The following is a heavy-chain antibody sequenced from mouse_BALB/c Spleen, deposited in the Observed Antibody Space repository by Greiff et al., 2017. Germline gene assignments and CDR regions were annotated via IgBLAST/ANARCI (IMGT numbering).Heavy chain of an antibody. V-gene: IGHV1-80*01. J-gene: IGHJ4*01. CDR3: ARGYGKGDD. CDR2: IYPGDGDT. Sequence: QVQLQQSGAELVRPGSSVKISCKASGYAFSSYWMNWVNQRPGQGLEWIGQIYPGDGDTNYNGKFKGKATLTADKSSSTAYMQLSSLTSEDSAVYFCARGYGKGDDWGQGTSVTVSS. CDR1: GYAFSSYW. D-gene: IGHD2-10*02.